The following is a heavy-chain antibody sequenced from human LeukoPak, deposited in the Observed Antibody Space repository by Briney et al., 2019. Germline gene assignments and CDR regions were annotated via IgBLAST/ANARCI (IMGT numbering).Heavy chain of an antibody. CDR1: GGTFSSYA. Sequence: GASVKVSCKASGGTFSSYAIGWVRQAPGQGLEWMGRIIPIFGTANYAQKFQGRVTITTDESTSTAYMELSSLRSEDTAVYYCARGGGSFQDAFDIWGQGTMVTVSS. CDR3: ARGGGSFQDAFDI. V-gene: IGHV1-69*05. D-gene: IGHD2-15*01. J-gene: IGHJ3*02. CDR2: IIPIFGTA.